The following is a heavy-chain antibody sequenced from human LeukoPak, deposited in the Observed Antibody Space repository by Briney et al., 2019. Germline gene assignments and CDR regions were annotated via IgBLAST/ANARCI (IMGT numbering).Heavy chain of an antibody. CDR1: GFTFSSYW. Sequence: GGSLRLSCAASGFTFSSYWMNWVRQAPGKGLEWVANINQDGSDKYYVDSVKGRFTISRDNAKNSLYLQMNSLRAEDTAVYYCAREDITMVRGVKSRYMDVWGKGTTVTVSS. V-gene: IGHV3-7*03. D-gene: IGHD3-10*01. CDR3: AREDITMVRGVKSRYMDV. J-gene: IGHJ6*03. CDR2: INQDGSDK.